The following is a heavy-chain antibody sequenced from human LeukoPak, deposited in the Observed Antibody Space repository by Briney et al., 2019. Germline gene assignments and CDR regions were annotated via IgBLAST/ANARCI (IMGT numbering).Heavy chain of an antibody. V-gene: IGHV3-23*01. D-gene: IGHD5-12*01. CDR1: GFTFSSYA. CDR2: ISGGGGTT. CDR3: AKDREGLSSGYDLEYFDY. Sequence: SGGSLRLSCAASGFTFSSYAMNWVRQAPGKGLEWVSAISGGGGTTYYADSVKGRFTISRDNSKNTLFLRMNSLRAEDTAVYYCAKDREGLSSGYDLEYFDYWGQGTLVTVSS. J-gene: IGHJ4*02.